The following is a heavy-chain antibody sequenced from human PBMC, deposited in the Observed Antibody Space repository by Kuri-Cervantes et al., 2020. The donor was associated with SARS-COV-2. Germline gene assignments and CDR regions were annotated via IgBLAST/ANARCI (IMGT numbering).Heavy chain of an antibody. CDR1: GFTFSGHW. CDR3: TKGGSFDI. V-gene: IGHV3-23*01. J-gene: IGHJ3*02. Sequence: GGSLRLSCAASGFTFSGHWIHWVRQAPGRGLEWVALINGDGATTYYADSVKGRFTISRDNSKDTLYLQMNSLRAGDTAVYYCTKGGSFDIWGQGTRVTVSS. CDR2: INGDGATT.